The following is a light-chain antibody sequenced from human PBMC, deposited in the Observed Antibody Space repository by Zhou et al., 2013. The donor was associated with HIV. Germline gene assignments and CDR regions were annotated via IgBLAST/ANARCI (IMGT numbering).Light chain of an antibody. V-gene: IGKV1-16*01. CDR3: QQYNSYPPT. Sequence: DIQLTQSPSSLSASVGERVTLTCRASQSISTYLSWYQHKPGTSPKLLIYAASSLQSGVPSRFSGSGSGTDFTLTISSLQPEDSATYYCQQYNSYPPTFGGGTKVEIK. CDR2: AAS. J-gene: IGKJ4*01. CDR1: QSISTY.